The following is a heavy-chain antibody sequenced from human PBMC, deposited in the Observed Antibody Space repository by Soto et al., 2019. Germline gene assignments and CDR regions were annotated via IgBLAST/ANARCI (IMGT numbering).Heavy chain of an antibody. CDR3: AKATTGTYVRFDY. J-gene: IGHJ4*02. CDR2: IRSSGDSA. V-gene: IGHV3-23*01. CDR1: GFTFSNYA. Sequence: GGFLRLSCAASGFTFSNYAMSWVRQAPGKGLEWVSTIRSSGDSAYYADSVRGRFTISRDNSKNTLYLQMNSLRAEDTAVYYCAKATTGTYVRFDYWGQGTLVTVS. D-gene: IGHD1-1*01.